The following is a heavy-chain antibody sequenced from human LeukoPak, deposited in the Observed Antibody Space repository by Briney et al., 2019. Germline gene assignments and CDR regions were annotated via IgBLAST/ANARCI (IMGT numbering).Heavy chain of an antibody. Sequence: GASVKVSCKASGGTFSSYAISWVRQAPGQGLEWMGGIIPIFGTANYAQKFQGRVTITTDESTSTAYMELSSLRSEDTAVYYCASYYDSSGYYWPLGYYYYYMDVWGKGTTVTVSS. V-gene: IGHV1-69*05. CDR2: IIPIFGTA. J-gene: IGHJ6*03. CDR3: ASYYDSSGYYWPLGYYYYYMDV. D-gene: IGHD3-22*01. CDR1: GGTFSSYA.